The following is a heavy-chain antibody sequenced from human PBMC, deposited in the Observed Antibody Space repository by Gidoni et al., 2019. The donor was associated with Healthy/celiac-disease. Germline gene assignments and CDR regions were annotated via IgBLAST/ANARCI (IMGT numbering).Heavy chain of an antibody. CDR3: ARGAWGQYYFDY. CDR1: GGSISSGGYS. D-gene: IGHD7-27*01. CDR2: IYHSGST. V-gene: IGHV4-30-2*01. J-gene: IGHJ4*02. Sequence: LSLTCAVSGGSISSGGYSWSWIRQPPGKGLEWIGYIYHSGSTYYNPSLKSRVTISVDRSKNQFSLKLSSVTAADTAVYYCARGAWGQYYFDYWGQGTLVTVSS.